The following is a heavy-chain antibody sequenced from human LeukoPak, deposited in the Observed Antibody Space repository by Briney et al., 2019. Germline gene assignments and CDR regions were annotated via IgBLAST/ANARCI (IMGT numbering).Heavy chain of an antibody. J-gene: IGHJ4*02. CDR2: IYTSGST. V-gene: IGHV4-4*07. D-gene: IGHD6-19*01. CDR1: GGSISSYY. Sequence: SETLSLTCTVSGGSISSYYWSWIRQPAGKGLEWIGRIYTSGSTNYNPSLKSRVTMSVDTSKNQFYLKLSSVTAADTAVYYCARVADVGAMAGYFDYWGQGTLVTVSS. CDR3: ARVADVGAMAGYFDY.